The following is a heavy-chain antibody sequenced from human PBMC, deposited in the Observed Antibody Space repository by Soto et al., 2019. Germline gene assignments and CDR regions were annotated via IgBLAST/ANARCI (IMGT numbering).Heavy chain of an antibody. J-gene: IGHJ3*02. D-gene: IGHD5-18*01. CDR2: IGSAGGNT. Sequence: EVQLVESGGGLVQPGGSLRLSCAASGFTFSSYAMHWVRQAPGKGLEYVSAIGSAGGNTYYANSVKDRFTISRDNSKNTLYLQMGSLRTEDMAVYYGARGDPYSDALRNDAFAIWGQGTRVTVSS. V-gene: IGHV3-64*01. CDR1: GFTFSSYA. CDR3: ARGDPYSDALRNDAFAI.